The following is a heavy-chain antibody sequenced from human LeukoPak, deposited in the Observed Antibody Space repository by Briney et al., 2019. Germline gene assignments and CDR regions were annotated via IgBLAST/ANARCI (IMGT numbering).Heavy chain of an antibody. Sequence: SETLSLTCTVSGASISSHYWSWIRQPPGKGLEWIGYIYYSGSTNYNPSLKSRVTISVDTSKNQFSLKLSSVTAADTAVYYCARVRSSGWLDYWGQGTLVTVSS. CDR2: IYYSGST. CDR3: ARVRSSGWLDY. CDR1: GASISSHY. J-gene: IGHJ4*02. V-gene: IGHV4-59*11. D-gene: IGHD6-19*01.